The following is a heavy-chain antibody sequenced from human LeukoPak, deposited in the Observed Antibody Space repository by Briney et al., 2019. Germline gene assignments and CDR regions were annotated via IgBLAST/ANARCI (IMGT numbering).Heavy chain of an antibody. CDR1: GFTFSSYA. D-gene: IGHD2-2*01. V-gene: IGHV3-23*01. J-gene: IGHJ4*02. CDR2: ISGSGGST. Sequence: GGSLRLSCAASGFTFSSYAMSWVRQAPGKGLEWASAISGSGGSTYYADSVKGRFTISRDNSKNTLYLQMNSLRAEDTAVYYCAKDGIVVVPAKGGFDYWGQGTLVTVSS. CDR3: AKDGIVVVPAKGGFDY.